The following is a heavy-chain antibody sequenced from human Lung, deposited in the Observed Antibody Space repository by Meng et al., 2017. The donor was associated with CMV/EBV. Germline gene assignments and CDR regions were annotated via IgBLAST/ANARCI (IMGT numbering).Heavy chain of an antibody. J-gene: IGHJ3*02. CDR1: GFTFSSYW. Sequence: GESXKISCAASGFTFSSYWMSWVRQAPGKGLEWVANIKQDGSEKYYVDSVKGRFTISRDNAKNSLYLQMNSLRAEDTAVYYCARDTGYDDAFDIWGQGTMVTVSS. CDR2: IKQDGSEK. CDR3: ARDTGYDDAFDI. D-gene: IGHD5-12*01. V-gene: IGHV3-7*01.